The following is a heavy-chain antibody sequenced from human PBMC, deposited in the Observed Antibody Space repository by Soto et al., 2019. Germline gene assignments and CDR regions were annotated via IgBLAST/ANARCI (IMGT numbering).Heavy chain of an antibody. D-gene: IGHD6-13*01. J-gene: IGHJ4*02. Sequence: PGGSLRLSCAASGFTFSSYAMSWVRQAPGKGLEWVSAISGSGGSTYYADSVKGRFTISRDNSKNPLYLQMNSLRAEDTAVYYCAKDSEGQQLAPIYLDYWGQGTLVTVSS. V-gene: IGHV3-23*01. CDR2: ISGSGGST. CDR3: AKDSEGQQLAPIYLDY. CDR1: GFTFSSYA.